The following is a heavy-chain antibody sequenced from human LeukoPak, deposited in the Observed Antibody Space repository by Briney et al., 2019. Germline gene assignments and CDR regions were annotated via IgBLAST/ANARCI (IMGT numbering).Heavy chain of an antibody. J-gene: IGHJ4*02. CDR3: ARSYYYGSGSYPLDY. Sequence: GASVKVSCKAPGGTFSSYAISWVRQAPGQGLEWMGRIIPIFGIANYAQKFQGRVTITADKSTSTAYMELSSLRSEDTAVYYCARSYYYGSGSYPLDYWGQGTLVTVSS. CDR2: IIPIFGIA. D-gene: IGHD3-10*01. V-gene: IGHV1-69*04. CDR1: GGTFSSYA.